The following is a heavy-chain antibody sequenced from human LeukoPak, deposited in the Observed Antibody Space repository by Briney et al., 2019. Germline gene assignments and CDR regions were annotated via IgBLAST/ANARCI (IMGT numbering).Heavy chain of an antibody. CDR3: ARDYGDYYDSSGYPLPPEHDAFDI. V-gene: IGHV1-2*06. CDR2: INPNSGGT. J-gene: IGHJ3*02. CDR1: GYTFTGYY. D-gene: IGHD3-22*01. Sequence: ASVKVSCKASGYTFTGYYMHWVRQAPGQGLEWMGRINPNSGGTNYAQKFQGRVTMTRHTSISTAYMELSRLRSDDTAVYYCARDYGDYYDSSGYPLPPEHDAFDIWGQGTMVTVSS.